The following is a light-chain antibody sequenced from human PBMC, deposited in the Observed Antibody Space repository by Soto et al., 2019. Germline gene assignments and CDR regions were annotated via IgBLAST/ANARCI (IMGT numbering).Light chain of an antibody. CDR2: EVS. J-gene: IGLJ2*01. Sequence: QSALTQPASVSGSPGQSITISCTGTNSDVGGSNYVSWYQQHPGKAPKLMIYEVSDRPSGVSNRFSGSKSGNTASLTISGLQAEDEADYFCSSFTTSSTLGVVFGGGTQLTVL. V-gene: IGLV2-14*01. CDR1: NSDVGGSNY. CDR3: SSFTTSSTLGVV.